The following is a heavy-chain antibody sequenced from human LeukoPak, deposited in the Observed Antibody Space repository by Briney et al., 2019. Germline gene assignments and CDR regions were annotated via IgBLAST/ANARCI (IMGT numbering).Heavy chain of an antibody. CDR1: GFTFSSYA. Sequence: PGGSLRLSCAASGFTFSSYAMSWVRQAPGKGLEWVSAISGSGGSTYYADSAKGRFTISRDNSKNTLYLQMNSLRAEDTAVYYCAKDDYDFWSGYLTAPYYFDYWGQGTLVTVSS. CDR2: ISGSGGST. D-gene: IGHD3-3*01. J-gene: IGHJ4*02. CDR3: AKDDYDFWSGYLTAPYYFDY. V-gene: IGHV3-23*01.